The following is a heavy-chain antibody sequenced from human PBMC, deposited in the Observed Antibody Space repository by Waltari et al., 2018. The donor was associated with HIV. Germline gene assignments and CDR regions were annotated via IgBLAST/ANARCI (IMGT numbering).Heavy chain of an antibody. CDR2: IILIFGAT. V-gene: IGHV1-69*01. CDR1: GGTFRSNA. CDR3: ARGSSGSYRWFDP. D-gene: IGHD1-26*01. Sequence: QEQLVQSGAEVKKPGSSVKVSCQASGGTFRSNAISWVRQAPGHGLEWMGGIILIFGATNYAQKFHGRLTINADESTGTVYMEVSNLTFEDTAVYYCARGSSGSYRWFDPWGHGTLVTVSS. J-gene: IGHJ5*02.